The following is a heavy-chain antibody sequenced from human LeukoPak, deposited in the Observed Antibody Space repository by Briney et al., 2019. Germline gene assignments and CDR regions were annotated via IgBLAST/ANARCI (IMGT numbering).Heavy chain of an antibody. V-gene: IGHV3-23*01. J-gene: IGHJ5*02. CDR3: AKEQSSLAAAGRGWFDP. D-gene: IGHD6-13*01. CDR1: GFTFSTYA. Sequence: GGSLRLSCAASGFTFSTYAMSWVRQAPGKGLEWVSAISGSGGSTYYADSVKGRFTMSRDNSKNPLYLQMNSLRAEDTAVYCCAKEQSSLAAAGRGWFDPWGQGTLVTVSS. CDR2: ISGSGGST.